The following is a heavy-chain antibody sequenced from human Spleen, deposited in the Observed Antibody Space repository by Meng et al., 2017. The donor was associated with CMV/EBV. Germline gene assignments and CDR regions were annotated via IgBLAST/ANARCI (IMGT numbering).Heavy chain of an antibody. J-gene: IGHJ6*02. Sequence: SETLSLTCAVYGGSFSGYYWSWIRQPPGKGLEWIGEINQSGSTNYNPSLKSRVTISVDTSKNQFSLKLSSVTAADTAVYYCARGLNYYGSGSSGYYYGMDVWGQGTTVTVSS. D-gene: IGHD3-10*01. CDR3: ARGLNYYGSGSSGYYYGMDV. CDR2: INQSGST. CDR1: GGSFSGYY. V-gene: IGHV4-34*01.